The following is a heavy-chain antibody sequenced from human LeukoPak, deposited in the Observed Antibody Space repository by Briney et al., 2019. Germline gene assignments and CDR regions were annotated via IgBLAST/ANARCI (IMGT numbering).Heavy chain of an antibody. CDR3: ARFEGGWYADAFDI. CDR1: GGSIISSSYY. Sequence: SEPLSLTCTVSGGSIISSSYYWGWIRQPPGKGLEWIGEINHSGSTNYNPSLKSRVTISVDTSKNQFSLKLSSVTAADTAVYYCARFEGGWYADAFDIWGQGTMVTVSS. D-gene: IGHD6-19*01. V-gene: IGHV4-39*07. J-gene: IGHJ3*02. CDR2: INHSGST.